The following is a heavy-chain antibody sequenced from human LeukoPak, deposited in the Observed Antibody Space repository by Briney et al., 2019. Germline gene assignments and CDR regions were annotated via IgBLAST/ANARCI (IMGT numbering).Heavy chain of an antibody. CDR3: ARVWVYGGSAVDY. J-gene: IGHJ4*02. CDR2: IYYSGST. D-gene: IGHD4-23*01. V-gene: IGHV4-31*11. Sequence: ETSETLSLTCAVYGGSFSGYFWSWIRQHPGKGLEWIGYIYYSGSTYYNPSLKSRVTISVDTSKNQFSLKLSSVTAADTAVYYCARVWVYGGSAVDYWGQGTLVTVSS. CDR1: GGSFSGYF.